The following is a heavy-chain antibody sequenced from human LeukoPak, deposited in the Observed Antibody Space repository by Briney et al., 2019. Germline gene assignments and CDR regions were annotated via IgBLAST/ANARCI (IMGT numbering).Heavy chain of an antibody. J-gene: IGHJ5*02. Sequence: GGSLRLSCAASGFTFSSYSMNWVRQAPGKGLEWVSSISSSSSYIYYADSVKGRFTISRDNAKNSLYLQMNSLRAEDTAVYYCAREGDYYDSSGYYLGHWGQGTLVTVSS. V-gene: IGHV3-21*01. CDR3: AREGDYYDSSGYYLGH. D-gene: IGHD3-22*01. CDR2: ISSSSSYI. CDR1: GFTFSSYS.